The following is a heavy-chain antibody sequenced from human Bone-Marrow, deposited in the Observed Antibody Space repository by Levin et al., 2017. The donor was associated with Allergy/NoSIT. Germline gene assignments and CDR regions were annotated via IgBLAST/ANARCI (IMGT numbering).Heavy chain of an antibody. CDR3: ARRGRHLPLDAFNM. V-gene: IGHV4-39*07. Sequence: SETLSLNCTVSGGSLSSSGYYWAWIRQSPGKGLEWIGSIYNSGDTYFNPSLKSRVIISLDASRNEFSLKVRSVTAADTADYYCARRGRHLPLDAFNMWSQGTKVTVAS. J-gene: IGHJ3*02. CDR2: IYNSGDT. CDR1: GGSLSSSGYY.